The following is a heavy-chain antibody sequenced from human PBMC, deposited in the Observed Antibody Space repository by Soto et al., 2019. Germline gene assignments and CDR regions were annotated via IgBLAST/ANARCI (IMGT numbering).Heavy chain of an antibody. J-gene: IGHJ4*02. V-gene: IGHV3-64D*09. CDR2: ISSNGGST. Sequence: RGSLRLSCSASGFTFSSYAMHWVRQAPGKGLEYVSAISSNGGSTYYADSVKGRFTISRDNSKNTLYLQMSSLRAEDMPVYYCVNDRSIPGTTFFDYWGQGTLVTVSS. CDR3: VNDRSIPGTTFFDY. D-gene: IGHD1-7*01. CDR1: GFTFSSYA.